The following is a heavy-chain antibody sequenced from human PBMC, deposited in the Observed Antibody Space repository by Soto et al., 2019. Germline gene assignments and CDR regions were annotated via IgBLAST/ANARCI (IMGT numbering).Heavy chain of an antibody. J-gene: IGHJ5*02. CDR3: ARRGYCSSTSCYFHYNWFDP. CDR2: IYYSGST. Sequence: PLVPLPLTCTVSDGSISSSSYYWGWIRKPPGKGLEWIGSIYYSGSTYYNPSLKSRVTISVDTSKNQFSLKLSSVTAADTAVYYCARRGYCSSTSCYFHYNWFDPWGQGTLVTVSS. D-gene: IGHD2-2*03. CDR1: DGSISSSSYY. V-gene: IGHV4-39*01.